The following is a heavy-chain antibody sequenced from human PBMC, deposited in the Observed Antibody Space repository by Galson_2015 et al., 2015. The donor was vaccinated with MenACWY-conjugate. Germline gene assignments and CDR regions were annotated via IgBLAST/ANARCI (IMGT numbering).Heavy chain of an antibody. D-gene: IGHD3-22*01. CDR2: IYWDDDK. CDR3: TRPTSGYYFFEN. Sequence: TLTLTCTFSGFSISTNGVGVGWIRQPPGKALEWLAIIYWDDDKRYSPSLQSRLTITKDTSKNQVVLTLTNVDPVDKATYYCTRPTSGYYFFENWGHGTLVTVSS. J-gene: IGHJ4*01. V-gene: IGHV2-5*02. CDR1: GFSISTNGVG.